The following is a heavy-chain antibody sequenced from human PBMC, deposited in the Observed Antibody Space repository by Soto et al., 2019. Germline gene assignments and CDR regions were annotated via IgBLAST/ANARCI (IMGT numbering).Heavy chain of an antibody. J-gene: IGHJ4*02. D-gene: IGHD3-9*01. CDR1: GGTFSSYA. CDR2: IIPIFGTA. CDR3: ARLNYDILTGYSRWGIFDY. Sequence: QVQLVQSGAEVKKPGSSVKVSCKASGGTFSSYAISWVRQAPGQGLEWMGGIIPIFGTANYAQKFQGRVTSTADESTSTAYMELSSLRSEDTAVYYCARLNYDILTGYSRWGIFDYWGQGTLVTVSS. V-gene: IGHV1-69*01.